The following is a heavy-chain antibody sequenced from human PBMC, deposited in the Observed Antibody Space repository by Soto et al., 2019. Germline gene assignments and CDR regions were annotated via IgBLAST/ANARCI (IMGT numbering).Heavy chain of an antibody. CDR3: ARDILVTSGMDV. Sequence: PGGSLRLSCAGSGFTFRDSHMSWIRQAPGKGLEWVSYIGSSGTTIYYADSVKGRFTISRDNAKNSLYLQMNSLRAEDTAIYYCARDILVTSGMDVWGQGTTVTVSS. CDR2: IGSSGTTI. V-gene: IGHV3-11*01. CDR1: GFTFRDSH. J-gene: IGHJ6*02. D-gene: IGHD2-21*01.